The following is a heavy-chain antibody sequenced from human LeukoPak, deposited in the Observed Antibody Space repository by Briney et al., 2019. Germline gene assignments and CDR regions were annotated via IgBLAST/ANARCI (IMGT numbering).Heavy chain of an antibody. CDR3: ARDRSAAAGTSKYFQH. CDR2: IYYSGST. CDR1: GGSISSSSYY. V-gene: IGHV4-39*07. Sequence: SETLSLTCTVSGGSISSSSYYWGWIRQPPGKGLEWIGSIYYSGSTYYNPSLKSRVTISVDTSKNQFSLKLSSVTAADTAVYYCARDRSAAAGTSKYFQHWGQGTLVTVSS. D-gene: IGHD6-13*01. J-gene: IGHJ1*01.